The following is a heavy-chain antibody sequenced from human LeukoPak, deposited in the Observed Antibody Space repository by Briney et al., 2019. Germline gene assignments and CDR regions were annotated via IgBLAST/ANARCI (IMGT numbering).Heavy chain of an antibody. CDR2: MYPGDSYT. Sequence: GESLKISCKGSGYTFTNYGIGWVRQMPGKGLEWMGMMYPGDSYTRYSPSFQGQVTISAHKSISTAFLQWSSLKASDTALYYCASHGDWASGIYRSYSYDMDVWGQGTTVTVSS. D-gene: IGHD3-10*01. J-gene: IGHJ6*02. V-gene: IGHV5-51*01. CDR3: ASHGDWASGIYRSYSYDMDV. CDR1: GYTFTNYG.